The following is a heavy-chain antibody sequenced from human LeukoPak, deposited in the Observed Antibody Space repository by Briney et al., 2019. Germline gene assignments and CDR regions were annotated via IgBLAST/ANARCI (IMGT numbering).Heavy chain of an antibody. CDR3: ARAGKGSGWKRYAFDI. J-gene: IGHJ3*02. CDR1: GGSFSGYY. CDR2: INHSGST. D-gene: IGHD6-19*01. Sequence: PSETLSLTCAVYGGSFSGYYWSWIRQPPGKGLEWIGEINHSGSTNYNPSLKSRVTISVDTSKNQFSLKLSSVTAADTAVYYCARAGKGSGWKRYAFDIWGQGTMVTVSS. V-gene: IGHV4-34*01.